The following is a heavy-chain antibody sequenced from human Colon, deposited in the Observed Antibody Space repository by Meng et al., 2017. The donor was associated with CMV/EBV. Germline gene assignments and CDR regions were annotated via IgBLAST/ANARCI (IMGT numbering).Heavy chain of an antibody. V-gene: IGHV4-4*07. CDR3: ARAQYTYGYWIFDY. CDR1: GGPISSSY. J-gene: IGHJ4*02. D-gene: IGHD5-18*01. CDR2: IYPSGSP. Sequence: RRGRGPGLGNPWEPLPLACPSSGGPISSSYGGWPRTPAGKGLGWIGRIYPSGSPKYNPSLESRVPMSADTSKNQISLKRTSVTAADTAVYYCARAQYTYGYWIFDYWGQGTLVTVSS.